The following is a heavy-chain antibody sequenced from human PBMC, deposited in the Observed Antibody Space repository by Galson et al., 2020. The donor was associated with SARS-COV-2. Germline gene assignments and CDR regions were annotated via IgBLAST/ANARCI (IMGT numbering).Heavy chain of an antibody. V-gene: IGHV3-13*01. CDR3: ARGLPEWFGELYFDY. CDR2: IGTAGDT. J-gene: IGHJ4*02. D-gene: IGHD3-10*01. Sequence: GESLKISCAASGFTFSSYDMHWVRQATGKGLEWVSAIGTAGDTYYPGSVKGRFTISRENAKNSLYLQMNSLRAGDTAVYYCARGLPEWFGELYFDYWGQGTLVTVSS. CDR1: GFTFSSYD.